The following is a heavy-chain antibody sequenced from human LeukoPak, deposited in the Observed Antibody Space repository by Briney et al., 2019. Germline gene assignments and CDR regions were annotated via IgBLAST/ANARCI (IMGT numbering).Heavy chain of an antibody. J-gene: IGHJ4*02. CDR3: ARGRPGDASGGVYCDY. D-gene: IGHD3-3*01. CDR1: GFTVSSSY. V-gene: IGHV3-53*01. Sequence: GGSLRLSCAASGFTVSSSYLSWVRQAPGKGLEWVSIIFGGGATYYADSVKGRFTISRDNSKNSLYLQMNSLRAEDTAVYYCARGRPGDASGGVYCDYWGQGTLVTVSS. CDR2: IFGGGAT.